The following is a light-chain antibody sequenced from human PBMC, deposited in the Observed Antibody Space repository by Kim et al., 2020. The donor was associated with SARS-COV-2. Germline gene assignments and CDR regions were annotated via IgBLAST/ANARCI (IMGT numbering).Light chain of an antibody. J-gene: IGLJ2*01. CDR1: KLGDKN. CDR3: QAWDSSNVV. V-gene: IGLV3-1*01. Sequence: SYELTQTPSVSVSPGQTASITCSGDKLGDKNVFWYQQRPGQSPVLVIYEDIKRPSGIPERFSGSNSGNTATLTISGTQPMDEADYYCQAWDSSNVVFGGGTKLTV. CDR2: EDI.